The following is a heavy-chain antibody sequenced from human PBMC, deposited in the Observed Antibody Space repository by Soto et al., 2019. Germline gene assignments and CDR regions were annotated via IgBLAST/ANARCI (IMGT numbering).Heavy chain of an antibody. CDR3: TYKLPYDPYRF. J-gene: IGHJ4*02. CDR1: GFTFSNAW. D-gene: IGHD5-12*01. Sequence: LRLSCAASGFTFSNAWMSWVRQAPGKGLEWVGRIKSKTDGGTTDYAAPVKGRFTISRDDSKNTLYLQMNSLKTEDTAVYYCTYKLPYDPYRFGGQGTLVTVSS. CDR2: IKSKTDGGTT. V-gene: IGHV3-15*01.